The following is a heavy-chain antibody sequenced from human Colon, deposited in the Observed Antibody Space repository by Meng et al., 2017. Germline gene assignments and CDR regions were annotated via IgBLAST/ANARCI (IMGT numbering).Heavy chain of an antibody. CDR3: ARSTPSLDY. CDR2: IVPNSGDT. Sequence: QVQLVQSGPEVKRPGAAVKVSCKASGYTFSDCYIHWVRQAPGQGLEWMGWIVPNSGDTNYAQKFQGRVTMTRDTSISTTYMELSRLTSDDTAVYYCARSTPSLDYWGQGTLVTVSS. D-gene: IGHD2-15*01. CDR1: GYTFSDCY. J-gene: IGHJ4*02. V-gene: IGHV1-2*02.